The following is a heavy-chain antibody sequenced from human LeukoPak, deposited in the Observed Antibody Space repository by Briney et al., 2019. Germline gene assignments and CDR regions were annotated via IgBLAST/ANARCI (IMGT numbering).Heavy chain of an antibody. CDR3: ARGLGGSGSYYSNYFDY. CDR1: GGTFSSYA. Sequence: GASVKVSCKDSGGTFSSYAISWVRQAPGQGLEWVGGIIPIFDTANYAQKFQGRVTITTDESTSTAYMELSSLRSEDTAVYCCARGLGGSGSYYSNYFDYWGQGTLVTVSS. V-gene: IGHV1-69*05. J-gene: IGHJ4*02. CDR2: IIPIFDTA. D-gene: IGHD3-10*01.